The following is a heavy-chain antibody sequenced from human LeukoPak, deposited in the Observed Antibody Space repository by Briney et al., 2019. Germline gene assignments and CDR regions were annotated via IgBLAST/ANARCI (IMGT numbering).Heavy chain of an antibody. V-gene: IGHV3-66*02. D-gene: IGHD2-2*01. J-gene: IGHJ4*02. Sequence: GGSLRLSCAASGFTVSSNYMSWVRQAPGKGLEWVSVIYSGGSTYYADSVKGRFTISRDNSKNTLYLQMNSLGAEDTSVYYCAREHQLLYLDYWGQGTLVTVSS. CDR3: AREHQLLYLDY. CDR2: IYSGGST. CDR1: GFTVSSNY.